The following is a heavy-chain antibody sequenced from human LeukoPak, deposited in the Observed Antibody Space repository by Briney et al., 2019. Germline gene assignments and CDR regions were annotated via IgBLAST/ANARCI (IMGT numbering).Heavy chain of an antibody. V-gene: IGHV3-48*01. CDR1: GFTFSSYS. CDR2: ISSSSSTI. Sequence: GGSLRLSCAASGFTFSSYSMNWVRQAPGKGLEWVSYISSSSSTIYYADSVKGRFTISRDNAKNSLYLQMNSLRAEDTAVYYCAFLAPDIVHNWFDPWDQGTLVTVSS. D-gene: IGHD2-15*01. J-gene: IGHJ5*02. CDR3: AFLAPDIVHNWFDP.